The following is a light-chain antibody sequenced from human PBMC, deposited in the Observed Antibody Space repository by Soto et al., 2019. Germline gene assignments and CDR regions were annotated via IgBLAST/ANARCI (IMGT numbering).Light chain of an antibody. CDR2: GTS. CDR3: QQYGTSPRT. Sequence: NGLTQSPGTLSLSPGEGATLSCRAGQIVSSDYLAWYQQKPGQAPRLLIHGTSNRATGIPDRFSGSGSGTDFTLTISRLEPEDSAVYYCQQYGTSPRTFGQGTRLEIK. V-gene: IGKV3-20*01. J-gene: IGKJ5*01. CDR1: QIVSSDY.